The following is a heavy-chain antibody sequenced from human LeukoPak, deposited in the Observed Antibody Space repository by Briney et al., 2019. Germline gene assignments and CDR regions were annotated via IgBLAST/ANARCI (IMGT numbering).Heavy chain of an antibody. D-gene: IGHD1-20*01. Sequence: SETLSLTCTGSGGFISSYYWSWIRQPAGKGLEWIGRIYTSGSTNYNPSLKSRVTMSVDTSKNQFSLKLSSVTAADTAVYYCARDPSRITGTGNWFDPWGQGTLVTVSS. V-gene: IGHV4-4*07. CDR3: ARDPSRITGTGNWFDP. J-gene: IGHJ5*02. CDR1: GGFISSYY. CDR2: IYTSGST.